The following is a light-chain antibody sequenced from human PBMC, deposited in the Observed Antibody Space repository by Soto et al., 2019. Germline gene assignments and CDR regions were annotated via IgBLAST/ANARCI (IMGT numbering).Light chain of an antibody. CDR1: QYIRSE. V-gene: IGKV1-6*01. Sequence: IQMTQSPSSLSASVGDRVTLTCRASQYIRSELSWYQQKSGRAPKLLIYATSTVESGVPSRFSGSGSGTDFTLTINSLQPEDFATYYCLQDYGYPRTFGPGTKVEIK. CDR2: ATS. CDR3: LQDYGYPRT. J-gene: IGKJ3*01.